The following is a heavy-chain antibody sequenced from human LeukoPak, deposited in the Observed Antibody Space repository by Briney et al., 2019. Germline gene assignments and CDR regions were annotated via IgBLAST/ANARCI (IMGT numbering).Heavy chain of an antibody. CDR2: TKPGGSAE. CDR1: GFSFRNYW. D-gene: IGHD2-15*01. J-gene: IGHJ4*02. Sequence: GGSLRLSCAASGFSFRNYWMGWVRQAPGKGLEWVANTKPGGSAEYYADSVRGRFTASRDNANNLLYLQMNRLRAEDTAVYYCARDGGLHTNFDYWGQGTLLTVSS. CDR3: ARDGGLHTNFDY. V-gene: IGHV3-7*01.